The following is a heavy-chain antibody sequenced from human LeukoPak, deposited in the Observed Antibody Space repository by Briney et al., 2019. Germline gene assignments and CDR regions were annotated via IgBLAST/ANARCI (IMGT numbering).Heavy chain of an antibody. CDR2: ISGSGGTT. D-gene: IGHD5-18*01. Sequence: GGSLRLSCAASGFTFSSYAMTWVRQAPGKGLEWVSAISGSGGTTYYADSVKGRFTISRDNSKNTLYLQMNSLRADDTAVYYCARGLQEYTYGFDYWDQGTLVTVSS. CDR3: ARGLQEYTYGFDY. J-gene: IGHJ4*02. V-gene: IGHV3-23*01. CDR1: GFTFSSYA.